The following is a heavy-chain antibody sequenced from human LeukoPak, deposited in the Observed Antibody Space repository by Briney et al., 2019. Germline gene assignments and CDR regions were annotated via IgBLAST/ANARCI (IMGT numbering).Heavy chain of an antibody. CDR2: IIPIFGTA. V-gene: IGHV1-69*13. J-gene: IGHJ4*02. CDR1: GYTFTGYY. D-gene: IGHD5-24*01. CDR3: ARAKKARDGYNGGYDY. Sequence: VASVKVSCKASGYTFTGYYMHWVRQAPGQGLEWMGGIIPIFGTANYAQKFQGRVTITADESTSTAYMELSSLRSEDTAVYYCARAKKARDGYNGGYDYWGQGTLVTVSS.